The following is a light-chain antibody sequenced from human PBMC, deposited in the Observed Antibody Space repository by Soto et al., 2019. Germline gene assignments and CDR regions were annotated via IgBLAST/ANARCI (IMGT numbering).Light chain of an antibody. Sequence: EIVMTHSPATLSVSPGERVTLSCRASQSIYEKLAWYQQKPGQTPRLVIYDTSTRATGTPGSFSGSGSGTEFTLTISSLQSEDFAVYYCQQYHRWPLTVGGGTKVEIK. CDR3: QQYHRWPLT. J-gene: IGKJ4*01. CDR1: QSIYEK. CDR2: DTS. V-gene: IGKV3-15*01.